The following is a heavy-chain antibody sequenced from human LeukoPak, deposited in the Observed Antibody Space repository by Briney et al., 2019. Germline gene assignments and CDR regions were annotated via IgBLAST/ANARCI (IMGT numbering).Heavy chain of an antibody. J-gene: IGHJ4*02. D-gene: IGHD3-10*01. CDR2: ISDTGATT. CDR3: ARDYSVTMVRGVFDY. Sequence: PGVSLRLSCAASGFSFSTYSMSWVRQAPGKGLECGSVISDTGATTFYADSVKSRFTISRDNAKNSLYLKMNSLRAEDTAVYYCARDYSVTMVRGVFDYWGQGTLVTVSS. V-gene: IGHV3-48*04. CDR1: GFSFSTYS.